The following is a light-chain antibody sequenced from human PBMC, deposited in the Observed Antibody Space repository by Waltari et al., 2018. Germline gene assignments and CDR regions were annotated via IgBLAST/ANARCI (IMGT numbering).Light chain of an antibody. CDR1: QSLVHSDGHTY. CDR3: MQGTHWPPYT. V-gene: IGKV2-30*02. J-gene: IGKJ2*01. Sequence: DVVMTQSPLSLSVTLGQPASISCRSSQSLVHSDGHTYLNWFQQRPGQSPRRLIYKISNRDSGVPDRVSGSGSGTDFTLKISRVEAEDVGVYYCMQGTHWPPYTFGQGTMLEIK. CDR2: KIS.